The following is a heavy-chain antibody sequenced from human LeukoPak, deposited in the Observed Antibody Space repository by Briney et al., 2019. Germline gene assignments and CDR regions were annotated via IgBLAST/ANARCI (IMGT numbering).Heavy chain of an antibody. CDR1: GYTFTNFD. D-gene: IGHD3-3*01. CDR2: MNPNSGST. Sequence: SVKVSCKASGYTFTNFDINWVRQASGQGLEWVGWMNPNSGSTGYAQKFQGRVTMTRNTSIGTAYMELSSLRSDDTAVYYCARAILGMIIRAFDPWGQGTLVTVSS. J-gene: IGHJ5*02. CDR3: ARAILGMIIRAFDP. V-gene: IGHV1-8*01.